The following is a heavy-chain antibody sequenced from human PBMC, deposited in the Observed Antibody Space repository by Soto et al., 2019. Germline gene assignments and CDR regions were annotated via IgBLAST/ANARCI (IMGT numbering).Heavy chain of an antibody. CDR2: ISGSGGST. CDR3: AKGGRNYDSSGYRAYYFDY. D-gene: IGHD3-22*01. V-gene: IGHV3-23*01. J-gene: IGHJ4*02. CDR1: GFTFSSYA. Sequence: GGSLRLSCAASGFTFSSYAMSWVRQAPGKGLEWVSAISGSGGSTYYADSVKGRFTISRDNSKNTLYLQMNSLRAEDTAVYYCAKGGRNYDSSGYRAYYFDYWGQGTLVTVSS.